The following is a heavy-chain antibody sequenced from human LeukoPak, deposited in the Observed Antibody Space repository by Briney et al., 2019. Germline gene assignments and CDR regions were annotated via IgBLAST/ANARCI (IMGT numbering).Heavy chain of an antibody. CDR1: GFSFGSEA. CDR3: AKSRSGSANWALRIFDN. CDR2: ISPGGGTT. J-gene: IGHJ4*02. V-gene: IGHV3-23*01. Sequence: GGSLRLSCVVSGFSFGSEAMSWVRQAPGRGLEWVSSISPGGGTTYYADPVKGRFTISRDNSKNTLYVQMNSLRAEDTAIYYCAKSRSGSANWALRIFDNWGQGTLVTVSS. D-gene: IGHD3-10*01.